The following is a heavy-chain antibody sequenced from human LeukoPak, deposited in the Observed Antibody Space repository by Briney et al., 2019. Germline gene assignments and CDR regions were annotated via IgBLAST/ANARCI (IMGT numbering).Heavy chain of an antibody. Sequence: PGRSLRLSCAASGFTFSSYAMHWVRQAPGTGLEWVALTSYDGGNKYYADSVQGRFTTSRDNSKNTLHLQMNSLRPEDTAVYYCARDRVRGLIVFGGMDVWGKGTTVTVSS. J-gene: IGHJ6*04. D-gene: IGHD3-10*01. V-gene: IGHV3-30*04. CDR1: GFTFSSYA. CDR3: ARDRVRGLIVFGGMDV. CDR2: TSYDGGNK.